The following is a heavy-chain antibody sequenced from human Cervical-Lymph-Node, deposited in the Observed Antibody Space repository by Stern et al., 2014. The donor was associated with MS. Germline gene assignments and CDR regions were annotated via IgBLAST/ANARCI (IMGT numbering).Heavy chain of an antibody. D-gene: IGHD6-19*01. CDR2: INPSGGGT. V-gene: IGHV1-46*01. CDR1: GYTFTNYY. J-gene: IGHJ4*02. Sequence: VKLVQSGAEVKKPGASVKVSCKASGYTFTNYYINWGRQAHGQRLDWMGRINPSGGGTNYAQKFEGRVTMTRDTSTSTVYMEMSSLRSEDTAVYFCARDALAGTAVPRHVDYWGQGTLVTVSS. CDR3: ARDALAGTAVPRHVDY.